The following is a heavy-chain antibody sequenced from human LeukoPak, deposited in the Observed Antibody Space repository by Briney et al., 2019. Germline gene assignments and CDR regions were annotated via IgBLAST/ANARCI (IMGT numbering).Heavy chain of an antibody. V-gene: IGHV3-30*04. Sequence: GGSLRLSCTASGFTFSSYAMHWVRQAPGKGVEWVAIISYDGRDKYYADSVKGRFTISRDNSKNTLYLQMNSLRTEDTAVNYCARSREVGATSFDFGMDVWGQGTTVTVSS. CDR3: ARSREVGATSFDFGMDV. CDR1: GFTFSSYA. J-gene: IGHJ6*02. CDR2: ISYDGRDK. D-gene: IGHD1-26*01.